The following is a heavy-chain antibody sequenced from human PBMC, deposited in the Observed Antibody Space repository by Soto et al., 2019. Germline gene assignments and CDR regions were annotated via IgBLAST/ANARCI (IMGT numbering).Heavy chain of an antibody. CDR3: ARERADTALTYYYYGMDV. CDR1: GYTFTSYY. Sequence: ASVKVSCKASGYTFTSYYMHWVRQAPGQGLEWMGIINPSGGSTSYAQKFQGRVTMTRDTSTSTVYMELSNLRSEDTAVYYCARERADTALTYYYYGMDVWGQGTTVTVSS. J-gene: IGHJ6*02. V-gene: IGHV1-46*01. CDR2: INPSGGST. D-gene: IGHD5-18*01.